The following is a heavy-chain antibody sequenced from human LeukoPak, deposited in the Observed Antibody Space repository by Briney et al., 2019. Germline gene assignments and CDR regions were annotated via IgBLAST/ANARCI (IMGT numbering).Heavy chain of an antibody. CDR2: VSHSGNT. V-gene: IGHV4-59*11. J-gene: IGHJ4*02. D-gene: IGHD4-17*01. CDR1: GSSISSHS. CDR3: VRAFTVTTGVYYFDY. Sequence: SETLSLTCTVSGSSISSHSWIWIRQPPGKGLEWIGYVSHSGNTSYSPSLKDRVTISLDTSKNQFSLKLTSVTAADTAVFYCVRAFTVTTGVYYFDYWGQGTLVTVSS.